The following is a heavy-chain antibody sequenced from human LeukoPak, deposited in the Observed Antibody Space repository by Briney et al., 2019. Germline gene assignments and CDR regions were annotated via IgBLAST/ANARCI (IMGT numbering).Heavy chain of an antibody. Sequence: GASVKVSCKASGYTFTSYDINWVRQAPGQGLEWVGWMNPNSGNTGSAQKVQGRITITMNTSISTAYMELSSLRAEDTAVYYCASLSHDYVWGSYRPRDYWGQGTLVTVSS. V-gene: IGHV1-8*01. CDR3: ASLSHDYVWGSYRPRDY. CDR2: MNPNSGNT. CDR1: GYTFTSYD. J-gene: IGHJ4*02. D-gene: IGHD3-16*02.